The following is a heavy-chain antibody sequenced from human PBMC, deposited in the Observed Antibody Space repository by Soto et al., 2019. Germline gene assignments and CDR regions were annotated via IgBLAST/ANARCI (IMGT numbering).Heavy chain of an antibody. CDR1: GVTFNSQD. D-gene: IGHD2-2*01. CDR2: IIPMFGTP. V-gene: IGHV1-69*01. J-gene: IGHJ4*02. Sequence: SVKFSCKASGVTFNSQDMRWVRQAPGQGLEWMGVIIPMFGTPHYAEKFQDRVTITADESTGTAYLELSSLTSEDTAVYYCAKTFLARYCSSSICYDPADYFDYWGQGTLVTVSS. CDR3: AKTFLARYCSSSICYDPADYFDY.